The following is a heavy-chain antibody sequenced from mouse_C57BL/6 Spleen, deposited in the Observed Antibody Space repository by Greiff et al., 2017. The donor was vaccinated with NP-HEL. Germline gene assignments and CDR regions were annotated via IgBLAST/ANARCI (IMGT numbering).Heavy chain of an antibody. J-gene: IGHJ4*01. CDR2: IDPENGDT. CDR1: GFNIKDDY. D-gene: IGHD2-1*01. Sequence: VQLKQSGAELVRPGASVKLSCTASGFNIKDDYMHWVKQRPEQGLEWIGWIDPENGDTEYASKFQGKATITADTSSNTAYLQLSSLTSEDTAVYYCTPLYGNYVEDYAMDYWGQGTSVTVSS. V-gene: IGHV14-4*01. CDR3: TPLYGNYVEDYAMDY.